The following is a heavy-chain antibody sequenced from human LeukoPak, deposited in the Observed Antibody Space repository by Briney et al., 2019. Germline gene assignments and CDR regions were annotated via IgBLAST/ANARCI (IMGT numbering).Heavy chain of an antibody. CDR1: GFSLSTSGMC. V-gene: IGHV2-70*11. Sequence: SGPTLVNPTQTLTLTCTFSGFSLSTSGMCVSWIRQPPGKALEWLARIDWDDDKYYSTSLKTRLTISKDTSKNQVVLTMTNMDPVDTATYYCARFPLDYYDSSAQPGYWGQGTLVTVSS. D-gene: IGHD3-22*01. CDR3: ARFPLDYYDSSAQPGY. J-gene: IGHJ4*02. CDR2: IDWDDDK.